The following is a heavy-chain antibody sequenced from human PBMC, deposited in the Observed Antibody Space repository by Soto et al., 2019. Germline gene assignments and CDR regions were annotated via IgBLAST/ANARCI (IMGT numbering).Heavy chain of an antibody. Sequence: EVQLLESGGGLVQPGGSLRLSCAASGFTFTSYAMSWVRQAPGKGLAWVSAVTDSGSKTFYADSVKGRFTISSDNSKNTQYLLMHSLRAEDTAVYYCSKVVGGSDWRTIDYWGQGTLVTVSS. CDR3: SKVVGGSDWRTIDY. D-gene: IGHD2-21*02. J-gene: IGHJ4*02. V-gene: IGHV3-23*01. CDR1: GFTFTSYA. CDR2: VTDSGSKT.